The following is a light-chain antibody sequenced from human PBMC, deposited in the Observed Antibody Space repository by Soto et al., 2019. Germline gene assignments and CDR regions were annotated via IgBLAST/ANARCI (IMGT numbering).Light chain of an antibody. J-gene: IGKJ1*01. Sequence: DIQMTQSPSTLSASVGDRVTITCRASQSISSWSAWYQQKPGKAPKLLIYDASSLESGVPSRFSGSGSGTEFTLTISSLQPDDFATYYCQHYNSYSEAFGQGTKVDI. V-gene: IGKV1-5*01. CDR1: QSISSW. CDR2: DAS. CDR3: QHYNSYSEA.